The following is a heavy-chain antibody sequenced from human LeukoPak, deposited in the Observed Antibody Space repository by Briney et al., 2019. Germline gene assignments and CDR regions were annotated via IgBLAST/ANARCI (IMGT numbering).Heavy chain of an antibody. D-gene: IGHD1-1*01. V-gene: IGHV4-30-4*01. CDR3: ARAGTPRRVYGMDV. CDR1: GGSISSGDYY. Sequence: SETLSLTCTVSGGSISSGDYYWSWIRQPPGKGLEWIGYIYYSGSTYYNPSLKSRVTISVDTSKNQFSLKLSSVTAADTAVYYCARAGTPRRVYGMDVWGQGTTVTVSS. J-gene: IGHJ6*02. CDR2: IYYSGST.